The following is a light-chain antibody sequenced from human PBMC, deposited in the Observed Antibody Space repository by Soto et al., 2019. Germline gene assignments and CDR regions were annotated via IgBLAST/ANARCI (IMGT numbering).Light chain of an antibody. Sequence: DIQMTQSPSTLSASVGDRVTITCRASQTISSSLAWYQHKPGKAPKLLIFDASTLQTGVPSSFSGGGFGTEFTLTITGLQTDDFATYYCQQHNDYTAVTFGQGTKLEIK. CDR1: QTISSS. CDR2: DAS. J-gene: IGKJ2*01. V-gene: IGKV1-5*01. CDR3: QQHNDYTAVT.